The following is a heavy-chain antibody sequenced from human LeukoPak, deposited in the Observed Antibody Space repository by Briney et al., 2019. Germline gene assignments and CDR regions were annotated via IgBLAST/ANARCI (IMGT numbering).Heavy chain of an antibody. CDR3: AHYYPPNRNWFDP. Sequence: GGSLRLSCAASGFIVSIKYMTWVRQAPGKGLEWVSAISGSGGSTYYADSVKGRFTISRDNSKNTLYLQMNSLRAEDTAVYYCAHYYPPNRNWFDPWGQGTLVTVSS. J-gene: IGHJ5*02. D-gene: IGHD3-10*01. CDR1: GFIVSIKY. CDR2: ISGSGGST. V-gene: IGHV3-23*01.